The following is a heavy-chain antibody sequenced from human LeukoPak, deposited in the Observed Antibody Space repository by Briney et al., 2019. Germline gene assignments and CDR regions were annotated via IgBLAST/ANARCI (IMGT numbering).Heavy chain of an antibody. CDR3: ASGFGSSSTFDY. D-gene: IGHD1-26*01. CDR1: GGSFSGYY. V-gene: IGHV4-34*01. J-gene: IGHJ4*02. Sequence: SETLSLTCAVYGGSFSGYYWRWIRQPPGKGLEWVGEINHSGSTNYNPSLKSRVTISVDPSKNQFSLKLSSVTAADTAVYYCASGFGSSSTFDYWGQGTLVTVSS. CDR2: INHSGST.